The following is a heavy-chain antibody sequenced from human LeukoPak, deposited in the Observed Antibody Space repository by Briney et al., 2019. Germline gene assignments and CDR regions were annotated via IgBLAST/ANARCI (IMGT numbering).Heavy chain of an antibody. CDR3: AKSIPYSSSWTFFDP. V-gene: IGHV6-1*01. D-gene: IGHD6-13*01. Sequence: SQTLSLTCAISGDSFSSNSAAWNWIRQSPSRGLEWLGRTYYRSKWYNDYAVSVKSRITINPDTSKNQFSLQLNSVTPEDTAVYYCAKSIPYSSSWTFFDPWGQGTLVTVSS. CDR1: GDSFSSNSAA. CDR2: TYYRSKWYN. J-gene: IGHJ5*02.